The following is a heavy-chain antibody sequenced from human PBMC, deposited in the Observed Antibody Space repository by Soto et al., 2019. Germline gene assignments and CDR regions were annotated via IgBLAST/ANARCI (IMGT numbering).Heavy chain of an antibody. CDR1: GFTFDTYW. CDR3: ARLSGDHSAFFSYGMYA. V-gene: IGHV3-74*01. J-gene: IGHJ6*02. CDR2: INSDGTII. Sequence: AWGSLRLSCAASGFTFDTYWMNWVRQAPGKGPEWLSGINSDGTIISYADSVKGRFTISRDNARNTLSLQMNSLRADDTAVYYCARLSGDHSAFFSYGMYAWGQGTTVTVSS. D-gene: IGHD2-21*01.